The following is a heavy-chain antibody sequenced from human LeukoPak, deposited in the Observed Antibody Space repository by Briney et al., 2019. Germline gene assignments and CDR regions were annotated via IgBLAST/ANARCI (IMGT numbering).Heavy chain of an antibody. CDR1: VGSFSGYY. V-gene: IGHV4-34*01. J-gene: IGHJ6*02. D-gene: IGHD3-10*01. Sequence: SETLSLTCAVYVGSFSGYYWSWIRQPPGKGLEWIGEINHSGSTNYNPSLKSRVTISVDTSKNQFSLKLSSVTAADTAVYYCARQYYYGSGSYYTSDYYYGMDVWGQGTTVTVSS. CDR2: INHSGST. CDR3: ARQYYYGSGSYYTSDYYYGMDV.